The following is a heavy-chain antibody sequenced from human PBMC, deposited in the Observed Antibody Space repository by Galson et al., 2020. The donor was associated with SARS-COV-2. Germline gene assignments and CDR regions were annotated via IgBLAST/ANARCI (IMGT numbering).Heavy chain of an antibody. J-gene: IGHJ4*02. CDR2: TYYRSKWYN. CDR3: ARNCGTGTTGCDY. Sequence: SQTLSLTCVISGDSVSSNIAAWNWIRQSTSRGLEWLGRTYYRSKWYNGYAESVRSRIIINPDTSKNQFSLQLNSVTPEDTAVYYCARNCGTGTTGCDYWGQGTLVTVSS. D-gene: IGHD1-1*01. CDR1: GDSVSSNIAA. V-gene: IGHV6-1*01.